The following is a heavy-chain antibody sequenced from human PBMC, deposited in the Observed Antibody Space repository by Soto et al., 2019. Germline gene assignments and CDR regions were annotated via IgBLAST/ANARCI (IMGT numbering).Heavy chain of an antibody. D-gene: IGHD3-22*01. V-gene: IGHV1-69*01. CDR2: FIPIFRTL. CDR1: GGIFGSHG. J-gene: IGHJ3*01. Sequence: QVQLIQSEAEVKKPGSSVRVSCTASGGIFGSHGFSWVRQAPGQRLEWVGGFIPIFRTLTYTEKFQARVRIAADESTNTVYLDLSSLTSEDTAVYYCVRDRRIYYSDPHDEFVASDYVVWGQGTMVSVSS. CDR3: VRDRRIYYSDPHDEFVASDYVV.